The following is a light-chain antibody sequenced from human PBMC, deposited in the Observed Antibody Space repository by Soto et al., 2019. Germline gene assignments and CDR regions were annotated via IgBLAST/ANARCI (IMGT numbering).Light chain of an antibody. Sequence: EIVMTQSPATLSVSPGERATLSCRASQTVYSNLAWYQQKPGQAPRLLIYGASTRATGIPARFRGSGSGTEFTLTITSMQSEDFALYYCQQYHNWPPLTFGGGTKVEIK. CDR3: QQYHNWPPLT. V-gene: IGKV3-15*01. CDR2: GAS. J-gene: IGKJ4*01. CDR1: QTVYSN.